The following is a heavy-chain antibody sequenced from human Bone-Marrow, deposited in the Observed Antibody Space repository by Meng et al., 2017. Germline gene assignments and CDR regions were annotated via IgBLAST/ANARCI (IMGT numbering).Heavy chain of an antibody. V-gene: IGHV4-4*02. Sequence: QVQLQESGPGLVKPSGTLALTCGVSGASVSSGYWWTWVRQPPGKGLEWIGEFHHSGTTNYNPSLRSRVTIAIDKSKNQFSLKLSSVTAADTAVYYCASWIYSCGWQWGQGALVTVSS. CDR2: FHHSGTT. CDR1: GASVSSGYW. J-gene: IGHJ4*02. D-gene: IGHD6-19*01. CDR3: ASWIYSCGWQ.